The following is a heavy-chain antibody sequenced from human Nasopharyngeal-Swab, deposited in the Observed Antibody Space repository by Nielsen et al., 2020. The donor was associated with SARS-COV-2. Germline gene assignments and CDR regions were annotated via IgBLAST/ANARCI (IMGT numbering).Heavy chain of an antibody. V-gene: IGHV1-46*01. CDR2: INPGGGSA. J-gene: IGHJ5*02. CDR3: ARGGDPREVVAATDCFDP. Sequence: WVRQAPEQGLEWMGIINPGGGSARYSQNFQGRVTMTRDTSTNTVYMELYSLTSEDTAVYYCARGGDPREVVAATDCFDPWGQGTLVTVS. D-gene: IGHD2-15*01.